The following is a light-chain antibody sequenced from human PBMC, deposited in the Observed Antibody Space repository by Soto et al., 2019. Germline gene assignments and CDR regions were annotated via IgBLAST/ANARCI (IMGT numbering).Light chain of an antibody. Sequence: DIVMTQSPDSLAVSLGERATINCKSSQSIFYSSNNKNALAWFQQKPGQPPKMLIYWASTRESGVPDRFSGSGSGTDFSLTISSLQAEDVAVYYCQQYLNILSLGGGTKVEIK. V-gene: IGKV4-1*01. J-gene: IGKJ4*01. CDR2: WAS. CDR3: QQYLNILS. CDR1: QSIFYSSNNKNA.